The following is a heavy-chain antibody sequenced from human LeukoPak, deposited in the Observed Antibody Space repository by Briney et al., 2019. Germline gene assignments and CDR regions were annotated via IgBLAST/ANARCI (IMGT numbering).Heavy chain of an antibody. J-gene: IGHJ5*02. V-gene: IGHV4-59*01. CDR3: ARVGYGSGCWGWFDP. Sequence: SETLSLSCTVSGGSISGFFWTWIRQSPGKGLEYIGYIYYSGTTDYNPTLKSRVGMSVDTSKNQFFLNLTSVTAADTAIYYCARVGYGSGCWGWFDPWGQGTLVTVSS. CDR2: IYYSGTT. D-gene: IGHD3-10*01. CDR1: GGSISGFF.